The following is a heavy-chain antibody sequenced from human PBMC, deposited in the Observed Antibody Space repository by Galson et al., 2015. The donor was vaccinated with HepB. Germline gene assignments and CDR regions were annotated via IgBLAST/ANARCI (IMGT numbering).Heavy chain of an antibody. V-gene: IGHV3-48*02. CDR3: ARGTPYDSSGYYLVDY. Sequence: SLRLSCAASGFTFSSYSMNWVCQAPGKGLEWVSYISSSSSTIYYADSVKGRFTISRDNAKNSLYLQMNSLRDEDTAVYYCARGTPYDSSGYYLVDYWGQGTLVTVSS. J-gene: IGHJ4*02. CDR1: GFTFSSYS. CDR2: ISSSSSTI. D-gene: IGHD3-22*01.